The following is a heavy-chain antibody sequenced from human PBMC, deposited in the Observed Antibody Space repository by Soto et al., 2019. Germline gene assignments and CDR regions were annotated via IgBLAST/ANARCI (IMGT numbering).Heavy chain of an antibody. Sequence: EVQLVESGGGLVQPGGSLRLSCAASGFTFSSYWMSWVRQAPGKGLEWVANIKQDGSEKYVDSVKGRFTISRDNAKNSLYLQMNSLRAEDTAVYYGARDQQQLVLGFDPWGQGTLVTVSS. CDR3: ARDQQQLVLGFDP. D-gene: IGHD6-13*01. J-gene: IGHJ5*02. V-gene: IGHV3-7*05. CDR2: IKQDGSEK. CDR1: GFTFSSYW.